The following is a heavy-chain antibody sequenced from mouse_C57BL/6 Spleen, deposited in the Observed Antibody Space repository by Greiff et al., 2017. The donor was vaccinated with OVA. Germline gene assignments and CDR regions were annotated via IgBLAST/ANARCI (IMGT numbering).Heavy chain of an antibody. J-gene: IGHJ4*01. V-gene: IGHV1-55*01. CDR2: IYPGSGST. CDR3: ARSGGGYYVRAMDY. CDR1: GYTFTSYW. Sequence: VQLQQPGAELVKPGASVKMSCKASGYTFTSYWITWVKQRPGQGLEWIGDIYPGSGSTNYNEKFKSKATLTVDTSSSTAYMQLSSLTSEDSAVYYCARSGGGYYVRAMDYWGQGTSVTVSS. D-gene: IGHD2-3*01.